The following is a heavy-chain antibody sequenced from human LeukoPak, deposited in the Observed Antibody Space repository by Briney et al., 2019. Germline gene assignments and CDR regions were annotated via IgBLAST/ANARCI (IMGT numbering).Heavy chain of an antibody. CDR1: GFTFSSYS. V-gene: IGHV3-21*01. Sequence: GGSLRLSCAASGFTFSSYSMNWVRQAPGKGLEWVSSISSSSSYIYYADSVKGRFTISRDNAENSLYLQMNSLRAEDTAVYYCARDKIAVAGTKDYWGQGTLVTVSS. CDR3: ARDKIAVAGTKDY. J-gene: IGHJ4*02. D-gene: IGHD6-19*01. CDR2: ISSSSSYI.